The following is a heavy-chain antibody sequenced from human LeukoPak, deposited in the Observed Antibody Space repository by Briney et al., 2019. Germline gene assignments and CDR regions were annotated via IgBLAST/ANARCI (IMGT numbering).Heavy chain of an antibody. V-gene: IGHV4-34*01. Sequence: PSETLSLTCAVYGGSFSGYYWSWLRQPPGKGLEWIGEINHSGSTNYNPSLKSRVTISVDTSKNQFSLKLSSVTAADTAVYYCARGQSLKWFGELLSRHYYYYGMDVWGQGTTVTVSS. J-gene: IGHJ6*02. CDR3: ARGQSLKWFGELLSRHYYYYGMDV. D-gene: IGHD3-10*01. CDR1: GGSFSGYY. CDR2: INHSGST.